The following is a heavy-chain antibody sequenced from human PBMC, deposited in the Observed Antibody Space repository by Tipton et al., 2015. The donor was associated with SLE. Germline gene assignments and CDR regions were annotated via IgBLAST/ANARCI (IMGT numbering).Heavy chain of an antibody. D-gene: IGHD4-17*01. Sequence: TLSLTCTVSGGSISSSSYYWGWIRQPPGKGLEWIGSIYYSGSTYYNPSLKSRVTISVDTSKNQFSLKLSSVTAADTAVYYCARPGYGDSYYYYGMEVWGQGTTVTVSS. V-gene: IGHV4-39*01. CDR2: IYYSGST. J-gene: IGHJ6*02. CDR1: GGSISSSSYY. CDR3: ARPGYGDSYYYYGMEV.